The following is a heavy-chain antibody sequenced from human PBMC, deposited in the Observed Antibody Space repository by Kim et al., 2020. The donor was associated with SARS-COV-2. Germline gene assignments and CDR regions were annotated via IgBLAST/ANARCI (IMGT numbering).Heavy chain of an antibody. J-gene: IGHJ6*02. CDR3: ARGKQQLLYYYYGMDV. Sequence: SVKGRFTISRDNSKNTLYLQMNSLRAEDTAVYYCARGKQQLLYYYYGMDVWGQGTTVTVSS. D-gene: IGHD6-13*01. V-gene: IGHV3-53*01.